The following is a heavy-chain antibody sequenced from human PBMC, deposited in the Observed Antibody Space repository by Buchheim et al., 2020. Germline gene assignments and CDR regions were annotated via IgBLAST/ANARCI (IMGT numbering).Heavy chain of an antibody. CDR3: TTGDFWNRALDF. CDR2: IKRKTDGGTT. V-gene: IGHV3-15*01. Sequence: EVQLVESGGGLVKPGGSLRLSCAASGFTFSNVWMTWVRQAPGKGLEWVGRIKRKTDGGTTDYAAPVKGRFTISRDDSKNSLYLQMNSLKTEDTAVYFCTTGDFWNRALDFWGQGTL. J-gene: IGHJ4*02. CDR1: GFTFSNVW. D-gene: IGHD3-3*01.